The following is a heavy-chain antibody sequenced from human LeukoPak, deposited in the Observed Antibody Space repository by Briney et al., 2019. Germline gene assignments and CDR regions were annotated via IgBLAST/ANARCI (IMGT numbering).Heavy chain of an antibody. Sequence: ASVKVSCKTSGGTFSSFALSWVRPAPGQGLEWMGRIIPILNTEEYAQRFQGRVTITADTSTSTVYMELSSLKSEDTAIYYCAIRSDGAYCGGDCFYLDYWGQGTLVTISS. J-gene: IGHJ4*02. CDR2: IIPILNTE. V-gene: IGHV1-69*04. D-gene: IGHD2-21*02. CDR1: GGTFSSFA. CDR3: AIRSDGAYCGGDCFYLDY.